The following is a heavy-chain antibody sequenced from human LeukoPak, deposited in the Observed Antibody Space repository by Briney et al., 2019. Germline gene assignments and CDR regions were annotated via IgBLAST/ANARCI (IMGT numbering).Heavy chain of an antibody. D-gene: IGHD6-13*01. J-gene: IGHJ1*01. CDR1: GYTFADYY. Sequence: ASVKVSCKASGYTFADYYMHWVRQVPGQGLELMGWISPNSGGTNYAQKLQGRVTMTTDTSTSTAYMELRSLRSDDTAVYYCARDVGYSSSWSEYFQHWGQGTLVTVSS. CDR3: ARDVGYSSSWSEYFQH. V-gene: IGHV1-2*02. CDR2: ISPNSGGT.